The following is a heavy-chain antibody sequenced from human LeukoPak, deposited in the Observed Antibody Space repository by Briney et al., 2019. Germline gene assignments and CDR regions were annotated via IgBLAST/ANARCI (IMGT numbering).Heavy chain of an antibody. CDR2: INPNSGGT. CDR1: GYTFTGYY. J-gene: IGHJ6*02. D-gene: IGHD4-4*01. Sequence: ASVKVSCKASGYTFTGYYMHWVRQAPGQGLEWMGWINPNSGGTNYAQKFQGRVTMTRDTSISTAYMELSRLRSDDTAVYYCATTVTRTTQINKYGMDVWGQGTTVTVSS. CDR3: ATTVTRTTQINKYGMDV. V-gene: IGHV1-2*02.